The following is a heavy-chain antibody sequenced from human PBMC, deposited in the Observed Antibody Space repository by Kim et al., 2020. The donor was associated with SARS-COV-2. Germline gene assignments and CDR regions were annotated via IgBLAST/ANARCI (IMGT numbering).Heavy chain of an antibody. CDR1: GFTFSSYA. CDR2: VSGSGGST. CDR3: PKGESNNGPFFTY. J-gene: IGHJ4*02. V-gene: IGHV3-23*01. Sequence: GGSLRLSCAASGFTFSSYAMSWVRQAPGKGPEWVSLVSGSGGSTYHADSVKGRFAISRNNSKKTLYLQMNSLRAEDTALYYFPKGESNNGPFFTYWGQGT. D-gene: IGHD2-8*01.